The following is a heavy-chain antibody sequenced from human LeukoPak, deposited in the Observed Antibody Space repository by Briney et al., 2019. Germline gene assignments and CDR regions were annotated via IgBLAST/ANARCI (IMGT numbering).Heavy chain of an antibody. CDR1: GYTFTGYY. D-gene: IGHD5-18*01. CDR3: ARARYNYGSNWFDP. J-gene: IGHJ5*02. CDR2: INPNSGGT. V-gene: IGHV1-2*02. Sequence: ASVKVSCKASGYTFTGYYMHWVRQAPGQGLEWMGWINPNSGGTNYAQKFQGRVTMTRDTSISTAYMELSRLRSEDTAVYYCARARYNYGSNWFDPWGQGTLVTVSS.